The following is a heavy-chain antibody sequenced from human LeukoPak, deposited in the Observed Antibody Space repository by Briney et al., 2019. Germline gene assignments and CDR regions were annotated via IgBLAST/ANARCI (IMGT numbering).Heavy chain of an antibody. V-gene: IGHV3-20*04. CDR2: ITWDGGNT. J-gene: IGHJ4*02. D-gene: IGHD6-13*01. CDR1: GLSFDDYG. Sequence: GGPLRLSCNDSGLSFDDYGMIWAPHVSGKGLEWVFGITWDGGNTHCADAVKSRFRLSRDNGENSLFLQMSSLRAEDTALYYCARDVSSNWYSFNICGQGTQVTVTS. CDR3: ARDVSSNWYSFNI.